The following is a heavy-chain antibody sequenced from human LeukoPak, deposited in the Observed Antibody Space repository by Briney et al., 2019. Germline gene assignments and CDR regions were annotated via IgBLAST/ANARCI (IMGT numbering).Heavy chain of an antibody. CDR3: ARGQVYFDY. J-gene: IGHJ4*02. V-gene: IGHV4-4*07. CDR2: IYTSVSP. Sequence: TSXXLSLTCTVSGRSISSYYWSWIRQPAGKGLEWIGRIYTSVSPNYNPSLNSRVTMSVDTSKNQFSLKLSSVTAADTAVYCCARGQVYFDYWGQGTLVTVSS. CDR1: GRSISSYY.